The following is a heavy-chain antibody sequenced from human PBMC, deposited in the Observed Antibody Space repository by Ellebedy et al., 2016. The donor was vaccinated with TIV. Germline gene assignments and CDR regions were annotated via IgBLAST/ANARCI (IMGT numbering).Heavy chain of an antibody. CDR3: ARVSAITGNAFDI. CDR2: IFYTGIT. V-gene: IGHV4-30-4*01. Sequence: LRLXCTVSGYSISSGYYWSWIRQPPGKGLEWIGYIFYTGITYYNPSLESRIAVAVDTSKSQFSLKLTSVTAADTAVYFCARVSAITGNAFDIWGQGTLVTVSS. D-gene: IGHD1-20*01. J-gene: IGHJ3*02. CDR1: GYSISSGYY.